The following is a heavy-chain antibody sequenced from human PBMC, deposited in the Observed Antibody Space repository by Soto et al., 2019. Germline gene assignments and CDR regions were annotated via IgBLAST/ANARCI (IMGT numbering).Heavy chain of an antibody. V-gene: IGHV1-18*01. CDR1: GYTLTSHG. J-gene: IGHJ4*02. Sequence: ASVKVSCKASGYTLTSHGISWVRQAPGQGLEWMGWISTYNGNTKYAQKFQERDTMTADTSTNTAHMELRSLRSDDTAMYYCARGYYDSSGPFDYWGQGTLVTVSS. CDR2: ISTYNGNT. CDR3: ARGYYDSSGPFDY. D-gene: IGHD3-22*01.